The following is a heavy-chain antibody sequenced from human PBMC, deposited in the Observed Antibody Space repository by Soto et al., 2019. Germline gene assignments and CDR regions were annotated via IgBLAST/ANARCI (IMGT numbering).Heavy chain of an antibody. CDR3: ASHDPGARFDP. CDR2: INPNNGAT. J-gene: IGHJ5*02. Sequence: QVQLVQSGAEVKKPGASVKVSCKAPRYIFTAYFMHWVRQAPGQGIEWRGWINPNNGATNYGLSFQGRVTMTRDTSISTAYMELSSLRSDDTAVYYCASHDPGARFDPWGQGTLVIVSS. CDR1: RYIFTAYF. V-gene: IGHV1-2*02. D-gene: IGHD1-1*01.